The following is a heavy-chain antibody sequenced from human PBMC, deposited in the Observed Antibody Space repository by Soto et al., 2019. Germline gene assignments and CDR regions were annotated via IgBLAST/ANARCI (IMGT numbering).Heavy chain of an antibody. V-gene: IGHV3-30*03. Sequence: PGGSLRLSCAASGFTFSSYGMRWVRQAPGKGLEWVAVISYDGSNKYYADSVKGRFTISRDNSKNTLYLQMNSLRAEDKAVYYCARAETYCSGGSCYSYLNLPSQYYFDDWGKGTLVPVAS. J-gene: IGHJ4*02. CDR1: GFTFSSYG. CDR3: ARAETYCSGGSCYSYLNLPSQYYFDD. D-gene: IGHD2-15*01. CDR2: ISYDGSNK.